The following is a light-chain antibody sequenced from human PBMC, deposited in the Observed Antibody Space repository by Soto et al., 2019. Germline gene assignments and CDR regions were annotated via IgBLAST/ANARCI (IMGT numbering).Light chain of an antibody. J-gene: IGLJ1*01. CDR1: NSNIGSDI. V-gene: IGLV1-44*01. CDR3: QSYDSSLTNYV. Sequence: QSVLTQPPSASGTPGQRATISCCGSNSNIGSDIVNCYQLLPGAAPEVLINTTNQRPSGVPERFSGSKSGTSASLAISGLQSEDEADYYCQSYDSSLTNYVFGTGTKVTVL. CDR2: TTN.